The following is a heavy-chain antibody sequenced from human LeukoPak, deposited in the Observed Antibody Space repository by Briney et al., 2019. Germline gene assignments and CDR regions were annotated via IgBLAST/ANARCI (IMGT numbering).Heavy chain of an antibody. CDR1: GFTVSSNY. Sequence: GGSLRLSCAASGFTVSSNYMSWVRQAPGKGLEWVSVIYSGGSTYYADSVKGRFTISRDNSKSTLYIQMNSLRAEDTAVYYCARALIGYYFDYWGQGTLVTVSS. D-gene: IGHD2-8*01. CDR2: IYSGGST. V-gene: IGHV3-53*01. CDR3: ARALIGYYFDY. J-gene: IGHJ4*02.